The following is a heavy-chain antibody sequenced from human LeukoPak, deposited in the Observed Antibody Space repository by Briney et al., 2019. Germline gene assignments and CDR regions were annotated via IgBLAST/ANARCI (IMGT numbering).Heavy chain of an antibody. Sequence: TSETLSLTCAVSGGSISSGGYSWSWIRQPPGKGLEWIGYIYYSGSTYYNPSLKSRVTISVDTSKNQFSLKLSSVTAADTAVYYWAKALTGDSSGYYYEGNWFDPWGQGTLVTVSS. CDR2: IYYSGST. V-gene: IGHV4-30-4*07. J-gene: IGHJ5*02. CDR1: GGSISSGGYS. D-gene: IGHD3-22*01. CDR3: AKALTGDSSGYYYEGNWFDP.